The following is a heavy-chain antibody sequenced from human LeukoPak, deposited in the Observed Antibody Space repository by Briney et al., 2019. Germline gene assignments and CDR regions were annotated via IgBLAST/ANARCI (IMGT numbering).Heavy chain of an antibody. Sequence: PGGSLRLSCAASGFTFSGYGMHWVRQGPGKGLEWVAVISYDGTNKYYADSVKGRFTISRDNSKNTLSLQMNSLRAEDTAVYYCAKGTRYCSSTSCLTPYFDYWGQGALVTVSS. J-gene: IGHJ4*02. V-gene: IGHV3-30*18. CDR3: AKGTRYCSSTSCLTPYFDY. D-gene: IGHD2-2*01. CDR2: ISYDGTNK. CDR1: GFTFSGYG.